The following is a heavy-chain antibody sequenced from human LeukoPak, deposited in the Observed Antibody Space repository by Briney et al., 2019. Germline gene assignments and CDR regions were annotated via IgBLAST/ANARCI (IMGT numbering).Heavy chain of an antibody. CDR2: TYYKSTWYN. Sequence: SQTLSLTCAISGDSVSSNSAAWNWIRQSPSRGLEWLGRTYYKSTWYNDYSLSVESRITINPATSTNQFSLQLKSVTPEDTAVYYCARALGNSPDSYGMNFWGEGSTVSASS. J-gene: IGHJ6*02. D-gene: IGHD5-18*01. V-gene: IGHV6-1*01. CDR1: GDSVSSNSAA. CDR3: ARALGNSPDSYGMNF.